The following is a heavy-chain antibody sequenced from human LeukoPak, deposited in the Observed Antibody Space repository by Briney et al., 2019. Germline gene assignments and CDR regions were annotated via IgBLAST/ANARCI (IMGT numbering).Heavy chain of an antibody. V-gene: IGHV1-2*06. D-gene: IGHD6-13*01. CDR2: INPNSGGT. CDR3: HCVAAAGRVLFDY. CDR1: GYTFTGYY. Sequence: ASVTVSCTASGYTFTGYYMHWVRQAPGQGLEWMGRINPNSGGTNYAQKFQGRVTMTRDTSISTAYMELSRLRSDDTAVYYCHCVAAAGRVLFDYWGQGTLVTVSS. J-gene: IGHJ4*02.